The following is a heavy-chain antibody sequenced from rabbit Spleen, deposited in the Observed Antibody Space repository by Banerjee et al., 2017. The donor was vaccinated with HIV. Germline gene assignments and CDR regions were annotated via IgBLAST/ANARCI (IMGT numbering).Heavy chain of an antibody. V-gene: IGHV1S45*01. CDR2: IDVIKSGNT. D-gene: IGHD4-2*01. J-gene: IGHJ4*01. CDR3: TRDAAGREDFNL. CDR1: GFSFSSNW. Sequence: LEESGGGLVKPGGTLTLTCTVSGFSFSSNWICWVRQAPGKGLEWIACIDVIKSGNTYYASWAKGRFTISKTSSTTVTLQMTSLTAADTATYFCTRDAAGREDFNLWGQGTLVTVS.